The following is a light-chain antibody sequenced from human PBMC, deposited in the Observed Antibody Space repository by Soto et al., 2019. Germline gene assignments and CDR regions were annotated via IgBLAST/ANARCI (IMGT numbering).Light chain of an antibody. J-gene: IGKJ1*01. CDR3: QQYYYWPPWT. V-gene: IGKV3-15*01. CDR1: ESVGRN. CDR2: GAS. Sequence: EIVMTQSPATLSVSPGERATLSCRASESVGRNLAWYQQKTGQAPRLLIYGASTRATGIPARFSGSGSGTEFTLTISSLQSEDFAVYFCQQYYYWPPWTFGQGTKVEIK.